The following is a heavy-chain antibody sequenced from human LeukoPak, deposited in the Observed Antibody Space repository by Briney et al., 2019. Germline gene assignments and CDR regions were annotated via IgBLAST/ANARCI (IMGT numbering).Heavy chain of an antibody. CDR1: GGTFSSYA. V-gene: IGHV1-69*13. CDR3: ARVPRDYYYMDV. J-gene: IGHJ6*03. CDR2: IIPIFGTA. D-gene: IGHD6-6*01. Sequence: SVKVSCKASGGTFSSYAISWVRQAPGQGLEWMGGIIPIFGTANYAQKFQGRVTITADESTSTAYMELSSLRSEDTAVYYCARVPRDYYYMDVWGKGTTVTVSS.